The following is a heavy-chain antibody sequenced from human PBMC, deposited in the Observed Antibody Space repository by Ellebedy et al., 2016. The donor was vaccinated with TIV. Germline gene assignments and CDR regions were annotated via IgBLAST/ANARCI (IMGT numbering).Heavy chain of an antibody. CDR1: GFSFSSHA. CDR2: ISYHGRDK. CDR3: ARKRRDGNSSGGGYFDY. D-gene: IGHD5-12*01. V-gene: IGHV3-30*03. Sequence: GESLKISCMASGFSFSSHAIHWVRQAPGKGLEWVAVISYHGRDKFYADSVKGRFTISRDKSKNTLYLQINSLRVEDTAVYYCARKRRDGNSSGGGYFDYWGRGTPVIVSS. J-gene: IGHJ4*02.